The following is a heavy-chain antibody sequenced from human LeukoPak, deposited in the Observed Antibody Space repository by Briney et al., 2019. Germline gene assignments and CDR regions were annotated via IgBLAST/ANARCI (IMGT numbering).Heavy chain of an antibody. CDR1: GGSISSYY. Sequence: SETLSLTCTVSGGSISSYYWSWVRQPPGKGLEWIGYIYYSGSTNYNPSLKSRVTISVDTSKNQFSLKLSSVTAADTAVYYCAGLALSRFDPWGQGTLVTVSS. J-gene: IGHJ5*02. CDR2: IYYSGST. D-gene: IGHD2-21*01. CDR3: AGLALSRFDP. V-gene: IGHV4-59*08.